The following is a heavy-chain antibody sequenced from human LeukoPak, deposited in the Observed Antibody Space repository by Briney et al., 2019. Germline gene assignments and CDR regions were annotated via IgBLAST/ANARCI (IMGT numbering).Heavy chain of an antibody. CDR2: IIPIFGTA. J-gene: IGHJ5*02. D-gene: IGHD6-13*01. V-gene: IGHV1-69*06. Sequence: ASVKVSCKASGGTFSSYAISWVRQAPGQGLEWMGGIIPIFGTANYAQKFQGRVTITADKSTSTAYMELSSLRSEDTAVYYCARVDRSSWSENWFDPWGQGTLVTVSS. CDR3: ARVDRSSWSENWFDP. CDR1: GGTFSSYA.